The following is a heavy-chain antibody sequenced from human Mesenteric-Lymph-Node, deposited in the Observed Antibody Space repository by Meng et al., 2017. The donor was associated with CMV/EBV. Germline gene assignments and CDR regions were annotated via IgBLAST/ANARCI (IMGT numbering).Heavy chain of an antibody. V-gene: IGHV3-23*01. CDR3: ARDRDYDFWSGYYIWRNYYYGMDV. D-gene: IGHD3-3*01. J-gene: IGHJ6*02. Sequence: GGSLRLSCAASGFTFSSYAMSWVRQAPGKGLEWVSAISGSGGSTYYADSVKGRFTISRDNSKNTLYLQMNSLRAEDTAVYYCARDRDYDFWSGYYIWRNYYYGMDVWGQGTTVTVSS. CDR2: ISGSGGST. CDR1: GFTFSSYA.